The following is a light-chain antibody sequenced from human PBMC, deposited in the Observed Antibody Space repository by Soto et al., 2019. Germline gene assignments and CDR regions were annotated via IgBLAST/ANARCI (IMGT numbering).Light chain of an antibody. CDR3: QQYTNWPYT. Sequence: EIVMTQSPATLSVSPGEGATLSCRASQSVSSNLAWYQQKAGLAPRLLISGASTRATGIPARFSGSGSGTQFTLSISSLQSEDFAVYYCQQYTNWPYTFGQGTKLELK. CDR2: GAS. CDR1: QSVSSN. J-gene: IGKJ2*01. V-gene: IGKV3-15*01.